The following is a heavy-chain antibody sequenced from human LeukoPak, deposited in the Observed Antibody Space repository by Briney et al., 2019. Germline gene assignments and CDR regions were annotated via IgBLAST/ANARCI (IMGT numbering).Heavy chain of an antibody. CDR3: AKDLTTVTYYFDS. CDR1: GFTFSDYY. Sequence: PGGSLRLSCAASGFTFSDYYMSWIRQAPGKGLEWVAVISYDGSNKDYADSVKGRFTISRDNSKNTLYLQMNSLRAEDTAVYYCAKDLTTVTYYFDSWGQGTLVAVSS. D-gene: IGHD4-17*01. CDR2: ISYDGSNK. V-gene: IGHV3-30*18. J-gene: IGHJ4*02.